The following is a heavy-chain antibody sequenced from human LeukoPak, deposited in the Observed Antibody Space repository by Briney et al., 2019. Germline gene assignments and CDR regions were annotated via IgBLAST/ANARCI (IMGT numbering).Heavy chain of an antibody. J-gene: IGHJ4*02. CDR3: TRSGSYSDD. Sequence: PGGSLKLSCAASGFTFSGSAMHWVRQASGKGLEWVGRIRSEANSYATAYAASVKGRFTISRDDSKNTAYLQMNSLKTEDTAVYYCTRSGSYSDDWGQGTLVTVSS. CDR1: GFTFSGSA. V-gene: IGHV3-73*01. D-gene: IGHD1-26*01. CDR2: IRSEANSYAT.